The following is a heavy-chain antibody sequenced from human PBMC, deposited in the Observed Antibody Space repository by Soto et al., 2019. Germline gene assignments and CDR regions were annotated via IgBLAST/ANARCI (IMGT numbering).Heavy chain of an antibody. Sequence: EVPLLESGGGLVQPGGSLRLSCAASGFTFSSYALSWARQAPGKGLEWVSAISGSGGSTYYADSVKGRFTIYRDNSKNTLYLQMNSLRAEDTAVYYCAKARTWLVSTVTPMPWGQGTLVTVSS. D-gene: IGHD4-17*01. V-gene: IGHV3-23*01. CDR1: GFTFSSYA. J-gene: IGHJ5*02. CDR3: AKARTWLVSTVTPMP. CDR2: ISGSGGST.